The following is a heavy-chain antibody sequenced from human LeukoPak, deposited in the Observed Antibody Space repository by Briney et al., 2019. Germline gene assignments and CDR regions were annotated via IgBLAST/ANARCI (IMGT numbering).Heavy chain of an antibody. V-gene: IGHV4-34*01. D-gene: IGHD5-18*01. Sequence: SETLSLTRAVYGGSFSDYYWGWIRQPPGKGLEWIGSIYYSGSTYYNPSLKSRVAISVDTSKNQFSLKLSSVTAADTAVYYCARGVIRGYSYGYGAYFDYWGQGTLVTVSS. CDR3: ARGVIRGYSYGYGAYFDY. CDR2: IYYSGST. J-gene: IGHJ4*02. CDR1: GGSFSDYY.